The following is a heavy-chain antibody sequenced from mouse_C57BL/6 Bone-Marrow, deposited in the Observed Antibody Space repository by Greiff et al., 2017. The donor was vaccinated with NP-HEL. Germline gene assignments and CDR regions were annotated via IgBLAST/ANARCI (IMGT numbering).Heavy chain of an antibody. Sequence: EVKLMESGGGLVKPGGSLKLSCAASGFTFSSYAMSWVRQTPEKRLEWVATISDGGSYTYYPDNVKGRFTISRDNAKNNLYLQMSHLKSEDTAMYYCARKNYYGSSYSYFDVWGTGTTVTVSS. J-gene: IGHJ1*03. D-gene: IGHD1-1*01. CDR3: ARKNYYGSSYSYFDV. CDR2: ISDGGSYT. V-gene: IGHV5-4*03. CDR1: GFTFSSYA.